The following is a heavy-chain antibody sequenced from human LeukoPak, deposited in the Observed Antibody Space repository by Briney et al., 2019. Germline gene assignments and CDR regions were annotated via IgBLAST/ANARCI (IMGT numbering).Heavy chain of an antibody. J-gene: IGHJ3*02. CDR3: ARSTCSSTSCHPVDAFDI. Sequence: SGGSLRLSCAASGFTFSSYAMHWVRQAPGKGLEWVAVISYDGSNKYYADSVKGRFTISRDNSKNTLYLQMNSLRAEDTAVYYCARSTCSSTSCHPVDAFDIWGQGTMVTVSS. CDR1: GFTFSSYA. V-gene: IGHV3-30-3*01. D-gene: IGHD2-2*01. CDR2: ISYDGSNK.